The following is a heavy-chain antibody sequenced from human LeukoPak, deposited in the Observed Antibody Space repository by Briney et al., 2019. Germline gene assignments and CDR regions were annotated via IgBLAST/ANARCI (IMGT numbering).Heavy chain of an antibody. J-gene: IGHJ6*02. Sequence: PGGSLRLSCAASGFTFSSYAMSWVRQAPGKGLEWVSVISGSGGRTYYADSVKGRFTISRDNSKNTLFLQMNSLRAEDTAAYYCAKGAVAGIYYYYSMDVWGQGTTVTVSS. CDR3: AKGAVAGIYYYYSMDV. CDR2: ISGSGGRT. D-gene: IGHD6-19*01. CDR1: GFTFSSYA. V-gene: IGHV3-23*01.